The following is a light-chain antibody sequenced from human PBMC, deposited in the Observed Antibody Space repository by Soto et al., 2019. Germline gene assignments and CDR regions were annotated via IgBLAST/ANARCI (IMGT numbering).Light chain of an antibody. CDR2: GAS. J-gene: IGKJ1*01. Sequence: MTQSPDTLSVFPGDRVTLSCRASPSVGTNLAWYQQKPGQAPRLLIYGASARATDVPVRFSGSGSGTEFTLTISSLQSEDFAIYYCQQYNNWPTWTFGPGTNGDIK. CDR1: PSVGTN. CDR3: QQYNNWPTWT. V-gene: IGKV3-15*01.